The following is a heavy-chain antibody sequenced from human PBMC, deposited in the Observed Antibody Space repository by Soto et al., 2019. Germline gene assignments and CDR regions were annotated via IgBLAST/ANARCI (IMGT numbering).Heavy chain of an antibody. J-gene: IGHJ6*02. CDR1: GFSFDDYA. CDR3: AKSTGGTANGMGV. V-gene: IGHV3-9*01. Sequence: EVQVVESGGGLVQPGRSLRLSCAASGFSFDDYAMHWVRQAPGKGLEWVSGISWNSGTIGYADSVKGRFTISRDNAKNSLYLQMTSLRAEDTALYYCAKSTGGTANGMGVWGQGTTVTVSS. CDR2: ISWNSGTI. D-gene: IGHD2-8*02.